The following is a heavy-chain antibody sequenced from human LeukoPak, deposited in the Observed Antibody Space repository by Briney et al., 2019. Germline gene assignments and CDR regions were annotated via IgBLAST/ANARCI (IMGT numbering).Heavy chain of an antibody. CDR2: ISYDGSNK. CDR1: GGTFSSYA. Sequence: SCKASGGTFSSYAMHWVRQAPGKGLEWVAVISYDGSNKYYADSVKGRFTISRDNSKNTLYLQMNGLRAEDTAVYYCARASRGYSGYGLHYYYGMDVWGQGTTVTVSS. D-gene: IGHD5-12*01. CDR3: ARASRGYSGYGLHYYYGMDV. V-gene: IGHV3-30-3*01. J-gene: IGHJ6*02.